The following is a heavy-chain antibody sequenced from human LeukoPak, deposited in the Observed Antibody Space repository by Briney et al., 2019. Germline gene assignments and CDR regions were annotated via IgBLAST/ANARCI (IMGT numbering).Heavy chain of an antibody. CDR2: MNPNSGNT. Sequence: ASVKVSCKASGYTFTGYYMHWVRQAPGQGLEWMGWMNPNSGNTGYAQKFQGRVTMTRNTSISTAYMELSSLRSEDTAVYYCARILGSEYYYYYGMDVWGQGTTVTVSS. CDR3: ARILGSEYYYYYGMDV. V-gene: IGHV1-8*02. J-gene: IGHJ6*02. CDR1: GYTFTGYY. D-gene: IGHD3-10*01.